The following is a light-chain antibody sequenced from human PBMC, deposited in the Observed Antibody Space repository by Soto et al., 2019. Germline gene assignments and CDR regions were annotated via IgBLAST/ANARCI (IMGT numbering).Light chain of an antibody. CDR2: GAS. Sequence: EIVLTQSPGTLSLSPGERATLSCRASQSVSSTYLAWYQQKPGQAPRLLIYGASNRATGIPDRFSGSGSGTAFTLTISRLEPEDFAVYYCQRYGSSPLLTFGGGTKVEIK. CDR1: QSVSSTY. CDR3: QRYGSSPLLT. J-gene: IGKJ4*02. V-gene: IGKV3-20*01.